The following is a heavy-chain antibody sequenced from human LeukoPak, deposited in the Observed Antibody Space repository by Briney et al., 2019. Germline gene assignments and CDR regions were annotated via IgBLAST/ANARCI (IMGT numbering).Heavy chain of an antibody. Sequence: GGSLRLSCAASGFTFSASWMTWVRQAPGKGLEWVTNINQDGSEKYYVDSVKGRFTISRDNARNALYLQMNSLRSEDTAVYYCARGDRGFDYWGQGTLVTVSS. V-gene: IGHV3-7*01. CDR1: GFTFSASW. CDR3: ARGDRGFDY. J-gene: IGHJ4*02. CDR2: INQDGSEK.